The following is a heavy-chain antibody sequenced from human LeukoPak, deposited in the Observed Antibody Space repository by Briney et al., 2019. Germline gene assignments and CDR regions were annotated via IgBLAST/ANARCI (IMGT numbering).Heavy chain of an antibody. CDR2: ISHRGSS. Sequence: TSETLSLTCTVYGGSFSGYYWSWIRQSPGKGLEWIGEISHRGSSNYNPSFKSRVTISLDTSKNQFSLKLNSVTAADTAVYYCARQEIASAGSGLGPFDYWGQGALVTVSS. V-gene: IGHV4-34*01. J-gene: IGHJ4*02. CDR1: GGSFSGYY. CDR3: ARQEIASAGSGLGPFDY. D-gene: IGHD6-13*01.